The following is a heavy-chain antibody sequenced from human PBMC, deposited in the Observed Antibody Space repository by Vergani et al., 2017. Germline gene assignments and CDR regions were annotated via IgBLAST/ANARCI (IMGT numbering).Heavy chain of an antibody. CDR3: ARKQDYYGSGSDYGFDY. Sequence: QVQLQESGPGLVKPSGTLSLTCAVSGGSLSSRNWWSWVRQPPGKGLEWIGELHHSGSTTYNPSLKSRVTIAVDKSKNQFSLKLSSVTAADTAVYYCARKQDYYGSGSDYGFDYWGQGTLVTVSS. V-gene: IGHV4-4*02. CDR1: GGSLSSRNW. D-gene: IGHD3-10*01. CDR2: LHHSGST. J-gene: IGHJ4*02.